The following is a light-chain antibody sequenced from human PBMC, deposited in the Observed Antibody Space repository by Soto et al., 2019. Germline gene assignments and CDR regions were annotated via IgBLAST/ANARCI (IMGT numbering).Light chain of an antibody. V-gene: IGKV3-20*01. CDR2: GAS. J-gene: IGKJ4*01. Sequence: EIVLTQSPGTLSLSPGERATLSCRASQSVSSSFLAWYQQKPGQAPRLLIYGASSRATGIPDRFSGSGSGTDFTLTISRLEPEYVAVYYCQQYGSSHLTFGGGTKVEIK. CDR1: QSVSSSF. CDR3: QQYGSSHLT.